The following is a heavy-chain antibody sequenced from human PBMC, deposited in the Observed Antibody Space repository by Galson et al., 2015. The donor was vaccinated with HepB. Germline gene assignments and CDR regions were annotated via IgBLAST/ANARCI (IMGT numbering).Heavy chain of an antibody. CDR3: AREYSRRWYYYYYAMDV. CDR1: GFSFSRYS. V-gene: IGHV3-66*01. D-gene: IGHD6-13*01. J-gene: IGHJ6*02. CDR2: IYSGGTT. Sequence: SLRLSCAASGFSFSRYSMNWVRQAPGKGLEWVSVIYSGGTTYYADSVKGRFTISRDNSKNTLYLQMNSLRADDTAVYYCAREYSRRWYYYYYAMDVWGQGTLVTVSS.